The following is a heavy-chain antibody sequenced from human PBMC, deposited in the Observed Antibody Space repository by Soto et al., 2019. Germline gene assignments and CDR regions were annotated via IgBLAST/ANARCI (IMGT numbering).Heavy chain of an antibody. J-gene: IGHJ4*02. D-gene: IGHD2-2*01. V-gene: IGHV3-23*01. CDR1: GFTCRNYA. Sequence: EVQLLESGGGLVQPGGSLRLSCAASGFTCRNYAMSWARKAPGKGLEWVSAISGSGGTTHYADSVKGRFTISRDNSKNTLYLQMNSLRVEDTAVYYWAKDRSSTSCYAFDYWGQGSLVTVSS. CDR2: ISGSGGTT. CDR3: AKDRSSTSCYAFDY.